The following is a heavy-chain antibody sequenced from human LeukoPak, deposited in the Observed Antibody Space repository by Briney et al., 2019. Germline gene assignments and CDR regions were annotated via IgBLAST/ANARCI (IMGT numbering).Heavy chain of an antibody. Sequence: SETLSLTCTVSGYSISSGYYWGWIRQPPGKGLEWIGRIYTSGSTNYNPSLKSRVTISVDTSKNQFSLKLSSVTAADTAVYYCARGGLRYFDWLSVKRDWFDPWGQGTLVTVSS. CDR1: GYSISSGYY. J-gene: IGHJ5*02. D-gene: IGHD3-9*01. CDR2: IYTSGST. CDR3: ARGGLRYFDWLSVKRDWFDP. V-gene: IGHV4-38-2*02.